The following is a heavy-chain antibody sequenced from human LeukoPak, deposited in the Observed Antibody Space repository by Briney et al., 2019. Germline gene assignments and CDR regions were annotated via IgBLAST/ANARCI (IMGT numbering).Heavy chain of an antibody. CDR2: IYYSGST. V-gene: IGHV4-59*08. Sequence: SETLSLTCTVSGGSISSYYWSWIRQPPGKGLEWIGYIYYSGSTNYNPSLKSRVTISVDTSKNQFSLKLSSVTAADTAVYFCARGPTFYYMDVWGKGTTFTVSS. CDR1: GGSISSYY. D-gene: IGHD2/OR15-2a*01. CDR3: ARGPTFYYMDV. J-gene: IGHJ6*03.